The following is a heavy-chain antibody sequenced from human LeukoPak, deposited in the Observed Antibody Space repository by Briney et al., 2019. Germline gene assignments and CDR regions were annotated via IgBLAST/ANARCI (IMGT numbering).Heavy chain of an antibody. J-gene: IGHJ6*03. CDR1: GFTVSSNY. CDR3: ARGRSLEWLFPMDYYMDV. D-gene: IGHD3-3*01. CDR2: IYSGDST. Sequence: GGSLRLSCAASGFTVSSNYMSWVRQAPGKGLEWVSVIYSGDSTYYADSVKGRFTISRDNSKNTLYLQMNSLRAEDTAVYYCARGRSLEWLFPMDYYMDVWGKGTTVTVSS. V-gene: IGHV3-53*01.